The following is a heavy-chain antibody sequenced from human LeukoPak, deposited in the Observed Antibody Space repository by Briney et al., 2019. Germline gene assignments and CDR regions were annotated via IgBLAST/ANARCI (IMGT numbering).Heavy chain of an antibody. D-gene: IGHD3-10*01. V-gene: IGHV4-38-2*02. J-gene: IGHJ4*02. CDR1: GYSISSGYY. CDR3: ARVGYSGLGSYYNEIYYFDY. Sequence: PSETLSLTCTVSGYSISSGYYWGWIRQPPGKGLEWIGIIYQSGGTYYNPPLKSRVTISVDTSKNQFSLRLSFVTAADTAVYYCARVGYSGLGSYYNEIYYFDYWGQGSLVTVSS. CDR2: IYQSGGT.